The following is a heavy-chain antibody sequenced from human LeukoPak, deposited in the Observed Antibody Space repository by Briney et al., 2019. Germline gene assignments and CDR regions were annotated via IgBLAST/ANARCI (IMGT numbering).Heavy chain of an antibody. CDR1: GFTVSSYG. CDR2: LSGSGGST. Sequence: GGCLRLAFAAAGFTVSSYGIGSVRQPPGECLEWLSILSGSGGSTKYANPVKGRFTISRDNSKNPLYLQMNRLRAEDTAVYYCANALGGGNTWYYFDCWGQGTLVTVSS. J-gene: IGHJ4*02. CDR3: ANALGGGNTWYYFDC. V-gene: IGHV3-23*01. D-gene: IGHD6-13*01.